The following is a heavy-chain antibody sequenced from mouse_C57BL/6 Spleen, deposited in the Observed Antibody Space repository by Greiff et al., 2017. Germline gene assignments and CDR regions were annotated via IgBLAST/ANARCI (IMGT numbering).Heavy chain of an antibody. CDR3: ARGTRWDGFDD. D-gene: IGHD4-1*01. CDR2: INYDGSST. J-gene: IGHJ2*01. Sequence: EVKLMESEGGLVQPGSSMKLSCTASGFTFSDYYMAWVRQVPEKGLEWVANINYDGSSTYYLNSLKSRFIISRDNAKNILYLQMSSLKSEDTATYYCARGTRWDGFDDWGPGTTLTVAS. CDR1: GFTFSDYY. V-gene: IGHV5-16*01.